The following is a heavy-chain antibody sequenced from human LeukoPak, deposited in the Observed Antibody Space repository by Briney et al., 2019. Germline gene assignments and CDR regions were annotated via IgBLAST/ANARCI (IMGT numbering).Heavy chain of an antibody. CDR2: ISAYNGNT. V-gene: IGHV1-18*01. Sequence: ASVKVSCKASGYTFTSYGISWVRQAPGQGLEWMGWISAYNGNTNCAQKLQGRVTMTTDTSTSTAYMELRSLRSDDTAVYYCAGPRRCSSTSCTDAFDIWGQGTMVTVSS. D-gene: IGHD2-2*01. CDR1: GYTFTSYG. CDR3: AGPRRCSSTSCTDAFDI. J-gene: IGHJ3*02.